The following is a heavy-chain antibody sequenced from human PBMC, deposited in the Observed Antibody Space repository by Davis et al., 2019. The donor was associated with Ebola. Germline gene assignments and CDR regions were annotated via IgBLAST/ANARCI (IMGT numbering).Heavy chain of an antibody. CDR3: ARVGDSWLRSNYYYYGMDV. V-gene: IGHV1-69*04. CDR1: GYTFTSYY. D-gene: IGHD5-12*01. CDR2: IIPILGIA. J-gene: IGHJ6*02. Sequence: AASVKVSCKASGYTFTSYYMHWVRQAPGQGLEWMGRIIPILGIANYAQKFQGRVTITADKSTSTAYMELSSLRSEDTAVYYCARVGDSWLRSNYYYYGMDVWGQGTTVTVSS.